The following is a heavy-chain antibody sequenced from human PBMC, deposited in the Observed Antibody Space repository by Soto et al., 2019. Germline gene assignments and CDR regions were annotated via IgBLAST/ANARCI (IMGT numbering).Heavy chain of an antibody. CDR2: ISYSGST. J-gene: IGHJ6*02. CDR1: GGSISSRSYF. Sequence: SETLSLTCTVSGGSISSRSYFWGWIRQPPGKGLEWIGSISYSGSTYYNPSLKSRLTISVDTSKNQFSLKLSSVTAADTAVYYCARKQAAAGYYYYGMDVWGQGTTVTVSS. V-gene: IGHV4-39*01. D-gene: IGHD6-13*01. CDR3: ARKQAAAGYYYYGMDV.